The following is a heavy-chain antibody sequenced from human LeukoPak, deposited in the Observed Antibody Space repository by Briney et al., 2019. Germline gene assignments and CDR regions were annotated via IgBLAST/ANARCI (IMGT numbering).Heavy chain of an antibody. Sequence: GGSLRLSCAASGFTVITNDMTWVRQAPGKGLEWVSVLYSDGNTKYADSVQGRFTISRDNSKNTLYLEMNSLSPDDTAVDYCARGVEPLAADTLAYWGQGTLVTVSS. J-gene: IGHJ4*02. D-gene: IGHD1-14*01. V-gene: IGHV3-53*01. CDR3: ARGVEPLAADTLAY. CDR2: LYSDGNT. CDR1: GFTVITND.